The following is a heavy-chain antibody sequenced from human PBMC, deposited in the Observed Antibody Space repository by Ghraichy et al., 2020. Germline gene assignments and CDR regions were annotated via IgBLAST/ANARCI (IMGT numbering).Heavy chain of an antibody. CDR2: ISGDGGST. D-gene: IGHD6-19*01. CDR1: GFTFSSYA. J-gene: IGHJ6*02. CDR3: TKRTYSSGLYGMDV. V-gene: IGHV3-23*01. Sequence: LSLTCAASGFTFSSYAMSWVRRAPGKGLEWVSTISGDGGSTYYADSVKGRFTISRDNSKNTLYLQMNSLRAEDTAAYYCTKRTYSSGLYGMDVWGQGTTVTVSS.